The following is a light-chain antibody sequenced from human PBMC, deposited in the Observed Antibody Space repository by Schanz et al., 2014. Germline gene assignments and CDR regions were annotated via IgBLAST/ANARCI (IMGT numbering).Light chain of an antibody. CDR1: ATDIGGTYL. CDR3: SSYGGSNFVV. CDR2: DVS. J-gene: IGLJ2*01. Sequence: QSALTQPASVSASPGQSITISCTGTATDIGGTYLVSWYQQNPGEAPKLIIYDVSNRPSGVSDRFSGSKSGNTASLTVSGLQAEDEADYYCSSYGGSNFVVFGGGTKLTVL. V-gene: IGLV2-14*03.